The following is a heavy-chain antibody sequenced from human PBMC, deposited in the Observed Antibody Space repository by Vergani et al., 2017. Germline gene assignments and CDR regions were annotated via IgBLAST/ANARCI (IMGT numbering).Heavy chain of an antibody. CDR2: IYSGGST. D-gene: IGHD5-24*01. V-gene: IGHV3-53*01. Sequence: EVQLVESGGGLIQPGGSLRLSCAASGFTVSSNYMSWVRQAPGKGLEWVSVIYSGGSTYYADSVKGRFTISRDNSKNTLYRQMNSLRAEDTAVYYCARHRRDGYNHLDYWGQGTLVTVSS. CDR3: ARHRRDGYNHLDY. J-gene: IGHJ4*02. CDR1: GFTVSSNY.